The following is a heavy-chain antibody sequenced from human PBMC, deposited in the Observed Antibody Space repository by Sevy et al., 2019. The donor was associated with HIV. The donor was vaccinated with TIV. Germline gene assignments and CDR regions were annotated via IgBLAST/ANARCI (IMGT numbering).Heavy chain of an antibody. Sequence: ASVKVSCKTTGYIFSDYNMHWVRQAPGQGLEWMALINPNSGFTIYAHNFRGRVSVTRDKSMITAYMELSGLTSDDTAVYYCVRWDINAPRTLWSFAIWGHGTMVTVSS. CDR1: GYIFSDYN. CDR2: INPNSGFT. J-gene: IGHJ3*02. D-gene: IGHD1-26*01. V-gene: IGHV1-2*06. CDR3: VRWDINAPRTLWSFAI.